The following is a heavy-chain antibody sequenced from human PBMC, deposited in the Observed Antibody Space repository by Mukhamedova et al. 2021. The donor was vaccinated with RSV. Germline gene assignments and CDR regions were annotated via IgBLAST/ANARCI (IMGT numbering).Heavy chain of an antibody. CDR1: TFSSYG. Sequence: TFSSYGMHWVRQAPGKGLERVAVIWFDGSNKYYAVSAEGRFTISRDNSKNTLYLQMNSLRGEDTAVYYCARGLVVGGRYFDYWGQG. CDR2: IWFDGSNK. V-gene: IGHV3-33*01. CDR3: ARGLVVGGRYFDY. J-gene: IGHJ4*02.